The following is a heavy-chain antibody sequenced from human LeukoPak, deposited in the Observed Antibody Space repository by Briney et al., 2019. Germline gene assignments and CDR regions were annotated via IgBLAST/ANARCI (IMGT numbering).Heavy chain of an antibody. V-gene: IGHV4-59*12. D-gene: IGHD6-13*01. J-gene: IGHJ4*02. Sequence: SETLSLTCTVSGASISSYYWSWIRQPPGKGLEWIGYIYYSGSTNYNPSLKSRVTISVDTSKNQFSLKLSSVTAADTAVYYCARDHSSSWYGVGYWGQGTLVTVSS. CDR3: ARDHSSSWYGVGY. CDR1: GASISSYY. CDR2: IYYSGST.